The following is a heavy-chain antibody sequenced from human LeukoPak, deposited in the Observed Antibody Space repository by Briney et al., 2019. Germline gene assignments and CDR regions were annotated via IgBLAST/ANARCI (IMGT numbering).Heavy chain of an antibody. D-gene: IGHD1-1*01. V-gene: IGHV1-2*02. CDR3: ARVLKTRTTGTTLVAINAFDI. Sequence: ASVKVSCKASGYTFIGYYMHWVRQASGQGLEWMGWINPNSGSTNYAQKFQGRVTMTRDTSISTAYMELSRLRSDDTAVYYCARVLKTRTTGTTLVAINAFDIWGQGTMVSVSS. J-gene: IGHJ3*02. CDR1: GYTFIGYY. CDR2: INPNSGST.